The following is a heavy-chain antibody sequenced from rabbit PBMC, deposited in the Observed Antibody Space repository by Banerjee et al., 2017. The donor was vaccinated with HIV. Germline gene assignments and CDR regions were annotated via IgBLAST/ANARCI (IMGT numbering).Heavy chain of an antibody. Sequence: QSLEESGGDLVKPGGTLTLTCKASGIDFSSYWMCWVRQAPGKGLEWIGYANTGTGTTYYASWAKGRFTISETSSTTVTLQMTSLTAADTATYLCARDLAGVIGWNFNLWGQGTLVTVS. V-gene: IGHV1S40*01. CDR3: ARDLAGVIGWNFNL. CDR2: ANTGTGTT. CDR1: GIDFSSYW. D-gene: IGHD4-1*01. J-gene: IGHJ4*01.